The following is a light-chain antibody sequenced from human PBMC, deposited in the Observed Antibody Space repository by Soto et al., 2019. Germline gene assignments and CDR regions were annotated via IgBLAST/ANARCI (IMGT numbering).Light chain of an antibody. CDR1: SSDVGGYNY. CDR2: DVS. V-gene: IGLV2-11*01. J-gene: IGLJ1*01. Sequence: QSELTQPRSVSGSPGQSVTISCTGTSSDVGGYNYVSWYQQHPGKAPKLMIYDVSNRPSGVPDRFSGSKSGNTASLTISGLQAEDEADYYCCSYAGSYTLYVFGTGTKVTVL. CDR3: CSYAGSYTLYV.